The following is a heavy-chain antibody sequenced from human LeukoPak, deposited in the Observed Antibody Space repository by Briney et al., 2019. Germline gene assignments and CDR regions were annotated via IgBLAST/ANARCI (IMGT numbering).Heavy chain of an antibody. V-gene: IGHV4-34*01. Sequence: SETLSLTCAVYGGSFSGYYWSWIRQPPGKGLEWIGEINHSGSTNYNPSLKSRVTISVDTSKNQFSLKLSSVTAADTAVFYCARAVPTDYYMDVWGKGTTVTVSS. CDR3: ARAVPTDYYMDV. J-gene: IGHJ6*03. CDR2: INHSGST. D-gene: IGHD6-6*01. CDR1: GGSFSGYY.